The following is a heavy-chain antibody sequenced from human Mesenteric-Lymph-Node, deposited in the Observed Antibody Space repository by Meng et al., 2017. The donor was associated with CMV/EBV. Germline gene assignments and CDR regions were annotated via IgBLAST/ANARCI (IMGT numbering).Heavy chain of an antibody. J-gene: IGHJ5*02. CDR3: ARWGSNYWFDP. CDR2: ISSSSSYI. Sequence: GESLKISCAASGFTFSSYSMNWVRQAPGKGLEWVSSISSSSSYIYYADSVKGRFTISRDNAKNSLYLQMNSLRAEDTAVYYCARWGSNYWFDPWGQGTLVTVSS. D-gene: IGHD3-16*01. V-gene: IGHV3-21*01. CDR1: GFTFSSYS.